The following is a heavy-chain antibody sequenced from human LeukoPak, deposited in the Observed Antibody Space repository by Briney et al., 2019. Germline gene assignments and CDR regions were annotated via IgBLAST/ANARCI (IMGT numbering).Heavy chain of an antibody. Sequence: PGGSLRLSCAASGFTFSSYAMHWVRQAPGKGLEWGAVISYDGSNKYYADSVKCRFNISRDNAKNTSYLQMNSLRAEDTAVYYCARDPRISVVVPAAPSYFDYWGQGTLVTVSS. CDR3: ARDPRISVVVPAAPSYFDY. V-gene: IGHV3-30*04. D-gene: IGHD2-2*01. J-gene: IGHJ4*02. CDR1: GFTFSSYA. CDR2: ISYDGSNK.